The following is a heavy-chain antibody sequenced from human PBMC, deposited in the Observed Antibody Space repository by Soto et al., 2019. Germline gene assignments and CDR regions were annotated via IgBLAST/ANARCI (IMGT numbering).Heavy chain of an antibody. Sequence: ELQLVESGGGLVEPGESLRLSCAASGFTFSRYYMNWVRQAPGKGLEWVSSISTTSTYTHYADSLKGRFTISRDNAKKLLYLQMDSLRVEDTAVYYCARDDGLSSTNVKEFDIWGQGTKVTVSS. J-gene: IGHJ3*02. CDR2: ISTTSTYT. D-gene: IGHD2-2*01. CDR3: ARDDGLSSTNVKEFDI. V-gene: IGHV3-21*01. CDR1: GFTFSRYY.